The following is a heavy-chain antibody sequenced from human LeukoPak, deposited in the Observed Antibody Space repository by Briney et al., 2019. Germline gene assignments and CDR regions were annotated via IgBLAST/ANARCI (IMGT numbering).Heavy chain of an antibody. CDR3: ARVDTAMVLDY. CDR2: IIPIFGTA. Sequence: ASVTVSCTASGGTFSSYAISWVRQAPGQGLEWMGGIIPIFGTANYAQKFQGRVTITADESTSTAYMELSSLRSEDTAVYYCARVDTAMVLDYWGQGTLVTVSS. D-gene: IGHD5-18*01. J-gene: IGHJ4*02. V-gene: IGHV1-69*01. CDR1: GGTFSSYA.